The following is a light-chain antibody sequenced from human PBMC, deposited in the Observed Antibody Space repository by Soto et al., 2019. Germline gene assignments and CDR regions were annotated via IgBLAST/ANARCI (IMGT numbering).Light chain of an antibody. CDR3: SSYTSSSSWV. V-gene: IGLV2-14*03. Sequence: QSVLAQPASVSGSPGQSITISCTGTSSDIGSYHYVSWYQHHPGKAPQLMIFDVSNRPSGVSHRFSGSKSGNTASLIISGLQAEDEADYYCSSYTSSSSWVFGGGTQLTVL. CDR2: DVS. CDR1: SSDIGSYHY. J-gene: IGLJ3*02.